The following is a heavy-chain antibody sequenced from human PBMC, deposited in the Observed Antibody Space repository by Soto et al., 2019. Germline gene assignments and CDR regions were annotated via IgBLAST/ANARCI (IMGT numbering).Heavy chain of an antibody. CDR1: GFTFSSYA. J-gene: IGHJ4*02. Sequence: EVQLLESGGGLVQPGGSLRLSCAASGFTFSSYAMSWVRQAPGKGLEWVSAISGSGGSTYYADSVKGRFTISRDNSKNTLYLQMSSLRAEDTAVYYCAKDGTYYDFWSGYFTDYWGQGTLVTVSS. D-gene: IGHD3-3*01. V-gene: IGHV3-23*01. CDR3: AKDGTYYDFWSGYFTDY. CDR2: ISGSGGST.